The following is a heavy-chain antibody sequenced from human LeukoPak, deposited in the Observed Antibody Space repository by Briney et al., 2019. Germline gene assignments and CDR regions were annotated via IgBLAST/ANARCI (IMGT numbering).Heavy chain of an antibody. D-gene: IGHD6-19*01. Sequence: RASVKVSCKASGGTFSSYAISWVRQAPGQGLEWMGGIIPIFGTANYAQKFQGRVTITADESTSTAYMELSSLRSEDTAVYYCARGIAVADYYYYYGMDVWGQGTTVTVSS. J-gene: IGHJ6*02. CDR1: GGTFSSYA. CDR2: IIPIFGTA. CDR3: ARGIAVADYYYYYGMDV. V-gene: IGHV1-69*13.